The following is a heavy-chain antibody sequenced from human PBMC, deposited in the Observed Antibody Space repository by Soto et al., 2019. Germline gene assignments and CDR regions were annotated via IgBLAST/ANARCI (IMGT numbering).Heavy chain of an antibody. V-gene: IGHV6-1*01. CDR2: TYYRSKWYN. Sequence: PSQTLSLTCAISGDSVSSNSAAWNWIRHSPSRGLEWLGRTYYRSKWYNDYAVSMRSRITINPDTTKNQFSLQLNSATLEDTAVYYCATWRFDYWGQGTLVTVSS. J-gene: IGHJ4*02. CDR1: GDSVSSNSAA. CDR3: ATWRFDY.